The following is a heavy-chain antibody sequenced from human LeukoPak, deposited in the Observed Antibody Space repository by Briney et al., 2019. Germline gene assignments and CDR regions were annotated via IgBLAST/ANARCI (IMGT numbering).Heavy chain of an antibody. CDR1: GDTLTELS. J-gene: IGHJ4*02. V-gene: IGHV1-24*01. Sequence: ASVKVSFKVSGDTLTELSTHWVRQAPGKGLEWMGGFDPEHGEMIYAQKLQGRVTMTKDRSTDTAYMELSSLRSEDTAVYYCATGGPWDLLKYWGQGTLVTVSS. CDR2: FDPEHGEM. CDR3: ATGGPWDLLKY. D-gene: IGHD3-9*01.